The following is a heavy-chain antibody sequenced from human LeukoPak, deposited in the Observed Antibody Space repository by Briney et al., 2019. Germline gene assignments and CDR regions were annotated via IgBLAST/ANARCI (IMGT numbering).Heavy chain of an antibody. V-gene: IGHV1-46*01. CDR1: GYTFTSYY. D-gene: IGHD5-24*01. Sequence: ASVKVSCKASGYTFTSYYMHWVRQAPGQGLEWMGIINPSGGSTSYAQKFQGRVTMTRDMSTSTVYMELSSLRSEDTAVYYCARGGEEMATIWDTGIDYWGQGTLVTVFS. CDR3: ARGGEEMATIWDTGIDY. CDR2: INPSGGST. J-gene: IGHJ4*02.